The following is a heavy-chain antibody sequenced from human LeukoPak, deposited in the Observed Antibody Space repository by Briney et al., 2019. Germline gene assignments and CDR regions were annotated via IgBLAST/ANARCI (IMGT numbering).Heavy chain of an antibody. J-gene: IGHJ3*02. V-gene: IGHV3-21*01. CDR2: ISSSSSYI. Sequence: PGGSLRLSCAASGFTVSSNYMSWVRQAPGKGLEWVSSISSSSSYIYYADSVKGRFTVSRDNAKKSLYLQMNSLRAEDTAVFYCARSEWQTDAFDIWGQGTTVTVSS. CDR1: GFTVSSNY. CDR3: ARSEWQTDAFDI. D-gene: IGHD3-3*01.